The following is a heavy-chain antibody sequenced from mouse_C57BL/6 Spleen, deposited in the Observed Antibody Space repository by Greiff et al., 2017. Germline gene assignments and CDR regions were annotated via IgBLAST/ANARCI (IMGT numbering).Heavy chain of an antibody. J-gene: IGHJ4*01. Sequence: QVQLQQPGAELVKPGASVKLSCKASGYTFTSYWMQWVKQRPGQGLEWIGEIDPSDSYTNYNQNFKGKATLTVDTSSSTAYMQLSSLTSEDSAVYYCAREGNYSVLRGDYWGQGTSVTVSS. CDR2: IDPSDSYT. D-gene: IGHD2-12*01. CDR3: AREGNYSVLRGDY. V-gene: IGHV1-50*01. CDR1: GYTFTSYW.